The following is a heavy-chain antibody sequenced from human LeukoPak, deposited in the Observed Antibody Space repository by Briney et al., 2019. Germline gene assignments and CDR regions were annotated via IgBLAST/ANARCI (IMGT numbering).Heavy chain of an antibody. V-gene: IGHV3-48*01. D-gene: IGHD5-12*01. J-gene: IGHJ6*03. CDR1: GFTFSSYS. CDR2: ISSSSSTI. CDR3: TSGYAETDYYYYYMDV. Sequence: PGGSLRLSCAASGFTFSSYSMNWVRQAPGKGLEWVSYISSSSSTIYYADSVKGRLTISRDNAKNSLYLQMNSLRVEDTAVYYCTSGYAETDYYYYYMDVWGKGTTVTVSS.